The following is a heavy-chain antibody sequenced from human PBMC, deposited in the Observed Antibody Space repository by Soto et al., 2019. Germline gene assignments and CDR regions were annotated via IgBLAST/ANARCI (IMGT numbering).Heavy chain of an antibody. Sequence: ASVKVSCKASGYTFTAYGFNWVRQAPGQGLEWMGWTSVYTGNTNYAQNLQGRVTMTTDTSTRTAYMELRGLRSDDTAVYYCARGRAYCGGDCYLLDYWGQGTPVTVSS. V-gene: IGHV1-18*01. CDR2: TSVYTGNT. CDR3: ARGRAYCGGDCYLLDY. J-gene: IGHJ4*02. CDR1: GYTFTAYG. D-gene: IGHD2-21*02.